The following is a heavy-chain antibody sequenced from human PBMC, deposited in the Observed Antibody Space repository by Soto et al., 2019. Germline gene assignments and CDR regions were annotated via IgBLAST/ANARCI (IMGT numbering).Heavy chain of an antibody. D-gene: IGHD2-15*01. CDR1: GFTFSSYA. CDR2: ISYDGSNK. V-gene: IGHV3-30-3*01. CDR3: ARDRFVVVVAALDY. Sequence: PGGSLRLSCAASGFTFSSYAMHWVRQAPGKGLEWVAVISYDGSNKYYADSVKGRFTISRDNSKNTLYLQMNSLRAEDTAVYYCARDRFVVVVAALDYWGQGTLVTVSS. J-gene: IGHJ4*02.